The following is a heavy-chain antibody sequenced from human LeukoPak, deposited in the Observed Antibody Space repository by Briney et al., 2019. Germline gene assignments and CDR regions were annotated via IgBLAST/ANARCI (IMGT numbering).Heavy chain of an antibody. CDR1: GGSISSGGYS. D-gene: IGHD6-13*01. CDR3: ARKPIVSSAWYYFDY. V-gene: IGHV4-30-2*01. Sequence: SETLSLTCAVSGGSISSGGYSWSWIRQPPGKGLEWIGYIYHSGSTYYNPSLKSRVTMSVDTSKNQFSLKLSSVTAADTAVYYCARKPIVSSAWYYFDYWGQGTLVTVSS. CDR2: IYHSGST. J-gene: IGHJ4*02.